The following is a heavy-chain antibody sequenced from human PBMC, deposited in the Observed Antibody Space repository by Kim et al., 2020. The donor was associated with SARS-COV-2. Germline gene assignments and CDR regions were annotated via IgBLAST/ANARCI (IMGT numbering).Heavy chain of an antibody. Sequence: SETLSLTCAVYGGSFSGYYWSWIRQPPGKGLEWIGEINHSGSTNYNPSLKSRVTISVDTSKNQFSLKLSSVTAADTAVYYCARYIVVVAATNYFDYWGQGTLVTVSS. D-gene: IGHD2-15*01. V-gene: IGHV4-34*01. CDR2: INHSGST. CDR3: ARYIVVVAATNYFDY. CDR1: GGSFSGYY. J-gene: IGHJ4*02.